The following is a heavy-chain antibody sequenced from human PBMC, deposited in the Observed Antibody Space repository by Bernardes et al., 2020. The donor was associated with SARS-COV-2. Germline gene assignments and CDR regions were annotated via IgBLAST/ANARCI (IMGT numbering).Heavy chain of an antibody. D-gene: IGHD1-1*01. CDR3: ARDLGETGRALAFDY. CDR1: GFTFSTSG. Sequence: GGSLRLSCAASGFTFSTSGMHWVRQAPGKGLEWVAVIWYDGSNKYYGDSVKGRFTISRDNSKNTLYLQMNSLRDEDTAVYYCARDLGETGRALAFDYWGQGTLVTVSS. V-gene: IGHV3-33*01. CDR2: IWYDGSNK. J-gene: IGHJ4*02.